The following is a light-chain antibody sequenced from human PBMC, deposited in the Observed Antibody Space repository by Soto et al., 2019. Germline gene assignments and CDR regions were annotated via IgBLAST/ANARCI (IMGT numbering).Light chain of an antibody. CDR2: DVT. Sequence: QSALTQPRSVSGSPGQSVTISCTATSSDVGDYDFVSWYQQHPAKAPKLIVYDVTKRPSGVPDRFSGSKSGNTASLTISGLQAEDEADYYCCSYAGSYTLDVFGTGTKLTVL. J-gene: IGLJ1*01. CDR1: SSDVGDYDF. CDR3: CSYAGSYTLDV. V-gene: IGLV2-11*01.